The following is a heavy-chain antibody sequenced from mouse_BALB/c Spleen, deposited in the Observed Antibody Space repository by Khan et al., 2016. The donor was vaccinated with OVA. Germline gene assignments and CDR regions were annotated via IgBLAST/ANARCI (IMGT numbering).Heavy chain of an antibody. J-gene: IGHJ4*01. CDR1: GYTFTNFG. Sequence: QIQLVQSGPELRKPGETVKISCKASGYTFTNFGMNWVKQAPGKGLKWMGWINTYTGETTYADDFKGRFAFSLETSATTAYMQINNLTYEDTGTYYCSRPPCLSYVLGYWGQGTSVTVSS. CDR2: INTYTGET. CDR3: SRPPCLSYVLGY. V-gene: IGHV9-3-1*01.